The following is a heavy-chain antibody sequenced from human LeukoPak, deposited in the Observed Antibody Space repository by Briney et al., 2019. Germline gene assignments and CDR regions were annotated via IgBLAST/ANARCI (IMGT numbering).Heavy chain of an antibody. Sequence: ASVKVSCKASGGTFSSYAISWVRQAPGQGLEWMGWINPNSGGTNYAQKFQGRVTMTRDTSISTAYMELSRLRSDDTAVYYCARSTLGYCSGGSCYPGGYWGQGTLVTVSS. D-gene: IGHD2-15*01. V-gene: IGHV1-2*02. J-gene: IGHJ4*02. CDR2: INPNSGGT. CDR3: ARSTLGYCSGGSCYPGGY. CDR1: GGTFSSYA.